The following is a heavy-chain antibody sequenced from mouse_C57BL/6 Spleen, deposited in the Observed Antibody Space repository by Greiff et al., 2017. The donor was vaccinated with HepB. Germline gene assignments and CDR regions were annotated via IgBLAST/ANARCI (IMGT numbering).Heavy chain of an antibody. CDR2: ISSGGSYT. CDR3: ARHTPVVATYYFDY. Sequence: EVQVVESGGDLVKPGGSLKLSCAASGFTFSSYGMSWVRQTPDKRLEWVATISSGGSYTYYPDSVKGRFTISRDNAKNTLYLQMSSLKSEDTAMYYCARHTPVVATYYFDYWGQGTTLTVAS. V-gene: IGHV5-6*01. D-gene: IGHD1-1*01. CDR1: GFTFSSYG. J-gene: IGHJ2*01.